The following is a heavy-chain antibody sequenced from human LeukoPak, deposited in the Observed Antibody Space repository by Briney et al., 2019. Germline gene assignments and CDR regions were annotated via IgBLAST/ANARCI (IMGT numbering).Heavy chain of an antibody. V-gene: IGHV4-39*01. J-gene: IGHJ5*02. CDR3: ARRGRLLWFGESIRGPFDP. D-gene: IGHD3-10*01. CDR1: GGSISSSSYY. Sequence: SETLSLTCTVSGGSISSSSYYWGWIRQPPGKGLEWVGSLYYSGSTYYDPSLKSRVTISVDTSKNQFSLKLSSVTAADTAVYYCARRGRLLWFGESIRGPFDPWGQGTLVTVSS. CDR2: LYYSGST.